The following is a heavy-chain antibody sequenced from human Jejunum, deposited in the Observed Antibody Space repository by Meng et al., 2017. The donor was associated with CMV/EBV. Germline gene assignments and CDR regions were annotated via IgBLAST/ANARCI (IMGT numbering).Heavy chain of an antibody. Sequence: ASDSTFASYDINWVRQATGQGLEWMGWMNPSRGTSGFAQRFQGRVTLTRNSSINTAYMELTNLRGDDTAVYYCARGDGNYAGPYYFDSWGQGTLVTSPQ. J-gene: IGHJ4*02. CDR3: ARGDGNYAGPYYFDS. CDR1: DSTFASYD. CDR2: MNPSRGTS. V-gene: IGHV1-8*01. D-gene: IGHD4-23*01.